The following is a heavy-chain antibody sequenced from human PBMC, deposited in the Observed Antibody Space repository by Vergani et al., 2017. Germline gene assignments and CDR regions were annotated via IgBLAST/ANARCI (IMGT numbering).Heavy chain of an antibody. CDR3: VSQNYCYYMDV. CDR1: NGSISSSSYY. Sequence: QVQLQESGPGLVKPSETLSLTCIVSNGSISSSSYYWGWIRQPPGKGLEWIGSIYYSGSTYYNPSLESRISISVDTSKNQFSLMLTSVTAADTAVYYCVSQNYCYYMDVWGKGPTVTVSS. J-gene: IGHJ6*03. V-gene: IGHV4-39*01. CDR2: IYYSGST.